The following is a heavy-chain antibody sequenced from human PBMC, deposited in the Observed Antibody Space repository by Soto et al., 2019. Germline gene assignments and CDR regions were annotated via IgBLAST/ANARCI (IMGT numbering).Heavy chain of an antibody. Sequence: SETLSLTCTVSGGSISSYYWSWIRQPPGKGLEWIGYIYYSGSTNYNPSLKSRVTISVDTSKNQFSLKLSSVTAADTAVYYCARDRVITGPYYYYGMDVWGQGTTVNVSS. CDR1: GGSISSYY. V-gene: IGHV4-59*01. CDR2: IYYSGST. D-gene: IGHD1-20*01. J-gene: IGHJ6*02. CDR3: ARDRVITGPYYYYGMDV.